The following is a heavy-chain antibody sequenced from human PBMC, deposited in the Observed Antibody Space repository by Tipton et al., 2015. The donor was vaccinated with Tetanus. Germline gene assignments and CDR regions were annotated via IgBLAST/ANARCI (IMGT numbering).Heavy chain of an antibody. V-gene: IGHV3-49*03. CDR3: GKVGSTPGNRLPNWFDP. Sequence: SLRLSCTASGFTFDDYTMSWFRQAPGKGLEWVGFIKSKTFGETTEYAASVKGRFSISRDDSKTVAYLQMNSLKAEDTAVYYCGKVGSTPGNRLPNWFDPWGQRTLVTVSS. CDR1: GFTFDDYT. J-gene: IGHJ5*02. D-gene: IGHD2-21*02. CDR2: IKSKTFGETT.